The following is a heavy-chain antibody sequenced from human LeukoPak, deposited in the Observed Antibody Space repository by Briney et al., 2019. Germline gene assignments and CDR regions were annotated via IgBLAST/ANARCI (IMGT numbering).Heavy chain of an antibody. Sequence: GGSLRLSCAASGFTFSSYGMHWVRQAPGKGLEWVAFIRYDGSNKYYADSVKGRSTISRDTSKNTLYLQMNSLRAEDTAVYYCAKEKSSGWHDAFDIWGQGTMVTVSS. D-gene: IGHD6-19*01. CDR1: GFTFSSYG. V-gene: IGHV3-30*02. CDR2: IRYDGSNK. J-gene: IGHJ3*02. CDR3: AKEKSSGWHDAFDI.